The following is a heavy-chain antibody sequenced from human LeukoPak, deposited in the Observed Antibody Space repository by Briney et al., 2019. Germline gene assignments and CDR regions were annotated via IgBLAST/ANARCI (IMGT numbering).Heavy chain of an antibody. CDR3: ARGLYYIDV. CDR1: GFTFSTHT. V-gene: IGHV3-48*01. J-gene: IGHJ6*03. CDR2: ISGSTSVI. Sequence: GGSLRLSCAASGFTFSTHTMAWVRQAPGKGLEWVSYISGSTSVIYYADSVKGRFTISRDNAKNSLYLQMHSLRTEDTAIYYCARGLYYIDVWGNGTAVTVS.